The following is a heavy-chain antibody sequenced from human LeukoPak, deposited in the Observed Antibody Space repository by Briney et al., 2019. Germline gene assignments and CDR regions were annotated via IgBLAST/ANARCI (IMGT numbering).Heavy chain of an antibody. CDR3: ARGRGWFGGFLKNNWFDP. V-gene: IGHV3-30-3*01. J-gene: IGHJ5*02. CDR1: GFTFSCYV. CDR2: ISYDGSNK. Sequence: GGSLRLSCAASGFTFSCYVFHWVRQAPGKGLEWGAAISYDGSNKYYADSVKGRFTISRDNSKNTLYLQMNSLRAEDTAVYYCARGRGWFGGFLKNNWFDPWGQGTLVTVSS. D-gene: IGHD3-10*01.